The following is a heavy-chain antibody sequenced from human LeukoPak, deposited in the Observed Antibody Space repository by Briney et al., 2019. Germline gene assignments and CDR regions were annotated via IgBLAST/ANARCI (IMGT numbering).Heavy chain of an antibody. CDR2: INPSGGST. Sequence: GASVKVSCKASGYTFTGYYMHWVRQAPGQGLEWMGIINPSGGSTSYAQKFQGRVTMTTDTSTSTAYMELRSLRSDDTAVYYCARGHYGSGSYYDWGQGTLVTVSS. D-gene: IGHD3-10*01. J-gene: IGHJ4*02. CDR1: GYTFTGYY. V-gene: IGHV1-46*01. CDR3: ARGHYGSGSYYD.